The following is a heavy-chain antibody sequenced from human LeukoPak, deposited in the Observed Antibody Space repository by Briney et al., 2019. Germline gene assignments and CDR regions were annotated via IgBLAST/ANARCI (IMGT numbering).Heavy chain of an antibody. Sequence: PSETLSLTCSVSGGSISGYYWSWIRQPPGQTLEWIGYIYSSGSTNYNPSLQSRVTMSVDTSMNQFSLRLSSVTAADTAVYYCARFTYTTRPSDVWGKGTTVTVTS. V-gene: IGHV4-4*09. CDR3: ARFTYTTRPSDV. CDR1: GGSISGYY. CDR2: IYSSGST. D-gene: IGHD3-16*01. J-gene: IGHJ6*04.